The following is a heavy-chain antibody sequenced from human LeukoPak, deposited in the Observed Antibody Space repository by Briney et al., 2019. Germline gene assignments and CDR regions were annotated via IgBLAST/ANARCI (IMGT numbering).Heavy chain of an antibody. V-gene: IGHV3-9*01. Sequence: PGRSLRLSCAASGFTFDDYAMHWVRQAPGKGLEWVSGISWNSGSIGYADSVKGRFTISRDNAKNSLYLQMNSLRAEDTALYYCAKAYSSSSLYYYGMDVWGQGTTVTVSS. CDR1: GFTFDDYA. CDR2: ISWNSGSI. CDR3: AKAYSSSSLYYYGMDV. J-gene: IGHJ6*02. D-gene: IGHD6-13*01.